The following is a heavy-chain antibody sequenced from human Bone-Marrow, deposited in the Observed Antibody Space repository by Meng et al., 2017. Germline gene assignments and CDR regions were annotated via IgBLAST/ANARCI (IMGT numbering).Heavy chain of an antibody. CDR1: GGAFSDYY. V-gene: IGHV4-34*01. Sequence: QVQLQQWGDVLLKPSETLSLTCVVSGGAFSDYYWSWIRQPPGKGLEWIGEINHSGSTNYNPSLESRATISVDTSQNNLSLKLSSVTAADSAVYYCARGPTTMAHDFDYWGQGTLVTVSS. J-gene: IGHJ4*02. CDR3: ARGPTTMAHDFDY. D-gene: IGHD4-11*01. CDR2: INHSGST.